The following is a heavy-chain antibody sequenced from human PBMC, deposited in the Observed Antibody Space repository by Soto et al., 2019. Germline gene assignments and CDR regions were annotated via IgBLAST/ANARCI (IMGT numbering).Heavy chain of an antibody. V-gene: IGHV1-69*13. CDR3: AREVLYCSGGSCYPGDDAFDI. D-gene: IGHD2-15*01. CDR1: GGTFSSYA. CDR2: IIPIFGTA. Sequence: AASVKVSCKASGGTFSSYAISWVRQAPGQGLEWMGGIIPIFGTANYAQKFQGRVTITADESTSTAYMELSSLRSEDTAVYYCAREVLYCSGGSCYPGDDAFDIWGQGTMVTVSS. J-gene: IGHJ3*02.